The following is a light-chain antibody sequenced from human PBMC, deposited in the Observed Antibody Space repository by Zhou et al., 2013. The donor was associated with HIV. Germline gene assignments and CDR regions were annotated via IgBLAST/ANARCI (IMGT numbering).Light chain of an antibody. V-gene: IGKV3-15*01. Sequence: DIVMTQSPPTLSVSPGERATLSCRASQSVSSNLAWYQQKPGQSPSLLIYDASTRATGVPARFSGSGSETEFTLTISSLQSEDFAVYYCQQYNKWPWTFGQGTKVEIK. CDR1: QSVSSN. J-gene: IGKJ1*01. CDR3: QQYNKWPWT. CDR2: DAS.